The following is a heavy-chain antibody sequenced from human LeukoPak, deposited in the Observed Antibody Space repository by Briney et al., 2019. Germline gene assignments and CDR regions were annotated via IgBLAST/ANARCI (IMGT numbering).Heavy chain of an antibody. J-gene: IGHJ6*02. CDR2: ISSSSSYI. CDR3: ARVSSYYGMDV. V-gene: IGHV3-21*01. CDR1: GFTFSSYS. D-gene: IGHD3-16*02. Sequence: GGSLRLSCAASGFTFSSYSMNWVRQAPGKGLEWVSSISSSSSYIYYADPVKGRFTISRDNAKNSLHLQMNSLRAEDTAVYYCARVSSYYGMDVWCQGTTVTVSS.